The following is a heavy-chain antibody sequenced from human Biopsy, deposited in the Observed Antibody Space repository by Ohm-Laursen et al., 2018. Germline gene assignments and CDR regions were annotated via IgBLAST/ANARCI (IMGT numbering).Heavy chain of an antibody. V-gene: IGHV2-70*04. Sequence: TQTLTLTGSFSGFSLNARGMRVSWIRQAPVKSLEWLARVDWVDYKDYSASLQTKLSISKDTSNDQVVLTVNNVDPADTTTDYCARTPILIVSAGLVYRHRRHLQGMDVWGQGIAVTVS. D-gene: IGHD6-13*01. CDR1: GFSLNARGMR. CDR3: ARTPILIVSAGLVYRHRRHLQGMDV. J-gene: IGHJ6*02. CDR2: VDWVDYK.